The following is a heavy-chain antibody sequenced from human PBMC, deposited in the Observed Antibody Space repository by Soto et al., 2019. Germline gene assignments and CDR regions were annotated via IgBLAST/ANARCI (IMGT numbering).Heavy chain of an antibody. CDR2: IYYSGST. CDR3: ARDQNWGKESGYFDY. CDR1: GGCMRSGGDY. V-gene: IGHV4-31*02. D-gene: IGHD7-27*01. Sequence: PSESLALTCTVSGGCMRSGGDYWSWIRQHPGKGLEWIGYIYYSGSTYYNPSLKSRVTISVDTSKNQFSLKLSSVTAADTAVYYCARDQNWGKESGYFDYWGQGTLVTVSS. J-gene: IGHJ4*02.